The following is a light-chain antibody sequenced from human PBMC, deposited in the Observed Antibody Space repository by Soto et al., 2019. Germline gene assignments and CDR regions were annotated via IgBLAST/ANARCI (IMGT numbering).Light chain of an antibody. CDR3: QQSYSTPPFT. V-gene: IGKV1-39*01. Sequence: DIQMTQSPSSLSASVGDRVTITCRASQNIDSYLNWYQQRPGKAPKLLIHDASSLQSGVPSRFSGSGSGADFALTINSLQPEDFATYYCQQSYSTPPFTFGPGTKVDIK. J-gene: IGKJ3*01. CDR2: DAS. CDR1: QNIDSY.